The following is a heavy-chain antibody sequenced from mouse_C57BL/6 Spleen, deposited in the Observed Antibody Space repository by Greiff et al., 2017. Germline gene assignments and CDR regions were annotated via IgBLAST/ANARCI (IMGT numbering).Heavy chain of an antibody. J-gene: IGHJ3*01. Sequence: VQLQQPGAELVKPGASVKLSCKASGYTFTSYWMHWVKQRPGQGLEWIGMIHPNSGSTNYNEKFKSKATLTVAKSSSTAYMQLSSLTAEDSAVYYCARGYYDYDRAWFAYWGQGTLVTVSA. CDR3: ARGYYDYDRAWFAY. CDR1: GYTFTSYW. V-gene: IGHV1-64*01. D-gene: IGHD2-4*01. CDR2: IHPNSGST.